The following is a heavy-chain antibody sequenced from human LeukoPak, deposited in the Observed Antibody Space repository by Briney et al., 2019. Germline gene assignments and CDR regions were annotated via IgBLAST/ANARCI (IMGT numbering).Heavy chain of an antibody. D-gene: IGHD1-7*01. Sequence: ASVKVSCKASGYTFTSYGISWVRQAPGQGLEWMGWISAYNGNTNYAQKLQGRVTMTRDTSISTAYMELSRLRSDGTAVYYCARDYLELNAFDIWGQGTMVTVSS. J-gene: IGHJ3*02. CDR3: ARDYLELNAFDI. V-gene: IGHV1-18*01. CDR1: GYTFTSYG. CDR2: ISAYNGNT.